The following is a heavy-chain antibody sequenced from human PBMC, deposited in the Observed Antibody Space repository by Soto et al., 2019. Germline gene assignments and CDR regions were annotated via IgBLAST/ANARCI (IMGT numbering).Heavy chain of an antibody. D-gene: IGHD1-26*01. CDR3: ARWSFLDY. CDR2: ISGSDGKT. V-gene: IGHV3-23*01. Sequence: EVQLLESGGGLVQPGGSLRLSCSASGFTFTSYAMSWVRQAPGKGLEWVSGISGSDGKTYYADSVKGRFSISRDTSKTTLYLQMNSLRVEDTAVYYCARWSFLDYWGQGTRVTVS. CDR1: GFTFTSYA. J-gene: IGHJ4*02.